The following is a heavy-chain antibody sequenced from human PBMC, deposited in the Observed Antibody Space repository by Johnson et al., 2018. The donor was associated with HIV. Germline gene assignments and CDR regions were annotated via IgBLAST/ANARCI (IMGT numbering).Heavy chain of an antibody. J-gene: IGHJ3*02. Sequence: QVQLVESGGGVVQPGGSLRLSCAVSGFTFTSYGMHWVRQAPGKGLEWVAFIRYDGSDRYYADSVKGRFTISRDNSKYTLYLQMNSLRAEDTAIYYCAKRPIMIAFGEINGFDIWGQGTTVTVSS. V-gene: IGHV3-30*02. CDR1: GFTFTSYG. CDR2: IRYDGSDR. D-gene: IGHD3-16*01. CDR3: AKRPIMIAFGEINGFDI.